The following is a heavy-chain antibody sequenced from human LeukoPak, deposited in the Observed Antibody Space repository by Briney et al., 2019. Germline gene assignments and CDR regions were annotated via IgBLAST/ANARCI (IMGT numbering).Heavy chain of an antibody. CDR2: ISSTSSNM. J-gene: IGHJ6*03. Sequence: GGSLRLSCAASGFTFNSYSMNWVRQAPGKGLEWVSYISSTSSNMYYADSVKGRFTISRDNAKNSLYLQMNSLRAEDTAVYYCAKPPITIFGVIHYYYMDVWGKGTTVTVSS. CDR3: AKPPITIFGVIHYYYMDV. D-gene: IGHD3-3*01. V-gene: IGHV3-48*01. CDR1: GFTFNSYS.